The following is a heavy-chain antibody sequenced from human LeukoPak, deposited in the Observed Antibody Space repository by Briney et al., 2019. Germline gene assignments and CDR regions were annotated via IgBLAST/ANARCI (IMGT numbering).Heavy chain of an antibody. CDR2: ISSSSSTI. J-gene: IGHJ6*02. CDR1: GFTFSSYS. D-gene: IGHD4-17*01. CDR3: ARALRATVTTLYNYYYYYGMDV. Sequence: GGSLRLSCAASGFTFSSYSMNWVRQAPGKGLEWVSYISSSSSTIYYADSVKGRFTISRDNSKNTLYLQMNSLRAEDTAVYYCARALRATVTTLYNYYYYYGMDVWGQGTTVTVSS. V-gene: IGHV3-48*01.